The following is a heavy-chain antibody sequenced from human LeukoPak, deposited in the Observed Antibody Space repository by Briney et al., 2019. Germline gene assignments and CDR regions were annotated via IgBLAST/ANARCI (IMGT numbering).Heavy chain of an antibody. CDR3: ARGTFYSSSDAFDI. V-gene: IGHV1-69*04. J-gene: IGHJ3*02. CDR1: GGTFSSYA. D-gene: IGHD6-6*01. CDR2: IIPILGIA. Sequence: SVKVSCKASGGTFSSYAISWVRQAPGQGLEWMGRIIPILGIANYAQKFQGRVTITADKSTSTAYMELSSLRSEDTAVYYCARGTFYSSSDAFDIWGQGTMVTVSS.